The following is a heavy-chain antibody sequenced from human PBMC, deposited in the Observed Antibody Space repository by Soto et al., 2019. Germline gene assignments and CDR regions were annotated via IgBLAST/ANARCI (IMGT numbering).Heavy chain of an antibody. CDR2: IYRSGST. CDR3: ARTVKSYSWSYFDH. J-gene: IGHJ4*02. Sequence: QVQLQESGPGLVKPSGTLSLTCAVSGSSLTSTHWWSWVRQSPGKGLEWIGEIYRSGSTKYNPSLKGRVRLSLNKFQNEFSLNPKSVTAADTGVYYCARTVKSYSWSYFDHWGPGTPGNVSS. V-gene: IGHV4-4*02. D-gene: IGHD4-4*01. CDR1: GSSLTSTHW.